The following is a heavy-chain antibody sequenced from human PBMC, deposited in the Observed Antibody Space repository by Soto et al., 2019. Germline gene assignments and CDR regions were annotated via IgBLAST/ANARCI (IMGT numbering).Heavy chain of an antibody. CDR3: ARGGIAAAGPTGYYYYYYGMDV. J-gene: IGHJ6*02. CDR1: GYTFTGYY. D-gene: IGHD6-13*01. V-gene: IGHV1-2*02. CDR2: INPNSGGT. Sequence: VASVKVSCKASGYTFTGYYMHWVRQAPGQGLEWMGWINPNSGGTNYAQKFQGRVTMTRDTSISTAYMELSRLRSDDTAVYYCARGGIAAAGPTGYYYYYYGMDVWGQGTTVTVSS.